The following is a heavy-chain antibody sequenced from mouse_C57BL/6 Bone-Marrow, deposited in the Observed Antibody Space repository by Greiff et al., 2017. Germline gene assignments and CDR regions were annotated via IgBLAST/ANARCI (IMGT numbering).Heavy chain of an antibody. CDR3: ARLSIYYYGSSYGYFDV. CDR2: INPSNGGT. J-gene: IGHJ1*03. CDR1: GYTFTSYW. D-gene: IGHD1-1*01. V-gene: IGHV1-53*01. Sequence: QVQLQQSGTELVKPGASVKLSCKASGYTFTSYWMHWVKQRPGQGLEWIGTINPSNGGTNYNEKFKSKATLTVDKSSSTAYMQLSSLTSEDSAVYYCARLSIYYYGSSYGYFDVWGTGTTVTVSS.